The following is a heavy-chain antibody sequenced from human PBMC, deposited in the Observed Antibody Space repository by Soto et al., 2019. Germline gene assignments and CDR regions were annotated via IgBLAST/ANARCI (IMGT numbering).Heavy chain of an antibody. Sequence: PSETLSLTCAVYGDSLSGYYWSWIRQPPGKGLEWIGEISHNGDTSYNPSLKSRVTISVDTSKNQFSLRLTSVTAADTAVYYCVRGDVAASLQSWGQGTLVTVS. D-gene: IGHD6-6*01. CDR1: GDSLSGYY. V-gene: IGHV4-34*01. CDR2: ISHNGDT. CDR3: VRGDVAASLQS. J-gene: IGHJ5*02.